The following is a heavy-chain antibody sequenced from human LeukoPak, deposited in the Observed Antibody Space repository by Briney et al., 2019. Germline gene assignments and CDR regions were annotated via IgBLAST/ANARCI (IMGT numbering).Heavy chain of an antibody. CDR3: ARAYDSSGYSGGGFDY. Sequence: SETLSLTCTVSGGSISSYYWSWIRQPPGKGLEWIGYIYYSGSTNYNPPLKSRVTISVDTSKNQFSLKLSSVTAADTAVYYCARAYDSSGYSGGGFDYWGQGTLVTVSS. V-gene: IGHV4-59*01. CDR2: IYYSGST. D-gene: IGHD3-22*01. CDR1: GGSISSYY. J-gene: IGHJ4*02.